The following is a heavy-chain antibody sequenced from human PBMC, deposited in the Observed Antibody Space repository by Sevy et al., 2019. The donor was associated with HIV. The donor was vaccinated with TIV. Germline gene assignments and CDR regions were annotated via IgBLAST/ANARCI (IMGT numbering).Heavy chain of an antibody. J-gene: IGHJ4*02. CDR3: ARHMTTTGTRGFDY. CDR1: GDSINNNRW. Sequence: SETLSLTRSLSGDSINNNRWWSWVRQPPGQGLEWIGEIFRTGKANYNASLESRVTISVDPSNNQIYLRLTSVTAADTAFYYCARHMTTTGTRGFDYWGQGALVTVS. CDR2: IFRTGKA. V-gene: IGHV4-4*02. D-gene: IGHD1-1*01.